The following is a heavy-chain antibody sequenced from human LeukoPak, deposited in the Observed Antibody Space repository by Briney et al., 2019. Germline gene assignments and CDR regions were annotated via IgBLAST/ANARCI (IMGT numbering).Heavy chain of an antibody. J-gene: IGHJ6*04. CDR2: MKPDGSDK. V-gene: IGHV3-7*03. CDR3: ARKAYGMDV. CDR1: GFTFSNYW. Sequence: GGSLRLSCAASGFTFSNYWMSWVRRAPGKGLEWVANMKPDGSDKYYVDSVKGRFTISRDNAKNSLYLQMNSLRAEDTAVYYCARKAYGMDVWGKGTTVTVSS.